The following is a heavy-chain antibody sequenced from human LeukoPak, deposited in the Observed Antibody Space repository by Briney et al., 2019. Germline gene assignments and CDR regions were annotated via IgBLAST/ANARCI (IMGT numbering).Heavy chain of an antibody. Sequence: PSETLSLTCTVSGGSISSSSYYWGWIRQPPGKGLEWIGSIYYSGSTYYNPSLKSRVTISVDTSKNQFSLKLSSVTAADTAVYYCARRGSGWTNYFDYWGQGTLVTVSS. J-gene: IGHJ4*02. CDR2: IYYSGST. CDR3: ARRGSGWTNYFDY. CDR1: GGSISSSSYY. V-gene: IGHV4-39*01. D-gene: IGHD6-19*01.